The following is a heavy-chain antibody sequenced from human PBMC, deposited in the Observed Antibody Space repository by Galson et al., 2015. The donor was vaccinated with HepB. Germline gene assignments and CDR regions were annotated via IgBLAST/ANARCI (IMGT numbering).Heavy chain of an antibody. CDR3: ARGPFLLWFGELLLDY. CDR2: ISYDGSNK. J-gene: IGHJ4*02. D-gene: IGHD3-10*01. CDR1: GFTFSSYA. Sequence: SLRLSCAASGFTFSSYAMHWVRQAPGKGLEWVAVISYDGSNKYYADSVKGRFTISRDNSKNTLYLQMNSLRAEDTAVYYCARGPFLLWFGELLLDYWGQGTLVTVSS. V-gene: IGHV3-30-3*01.